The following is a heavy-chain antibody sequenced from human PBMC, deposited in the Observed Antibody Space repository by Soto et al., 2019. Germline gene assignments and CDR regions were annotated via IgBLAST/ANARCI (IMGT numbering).Heavy chain of an antibody. J-gene: IGHJ6*02. Sequence: GASVKVSCKASGYTFTSYGISWVRQAPGQGLEWMGWISAYNGNTNYAQKLQGRVTMTTDTSTNTAYMELRSLRSDDTAVYYCARVSSYCSSCLPEDMDVWGQGTTVTVSS. CDR2: ISAYNGNT. CDR3: ARVSSYCSSCLPEDMDV. V-gene: IGHV1-18*04. CDR1: GYTFTSYG. D-gene: IGHD2-2*01.